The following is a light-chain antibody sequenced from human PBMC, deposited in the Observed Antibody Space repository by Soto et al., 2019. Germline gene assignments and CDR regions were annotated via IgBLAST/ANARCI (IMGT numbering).Light chain of an antibody. J-gene: IGKJ1*01. CDR2: GAS. V-gene: IGKV3-20*01. CDR1: QSVSRDY. CDR3: QQYGSSPLT. Sequence: EIVLTQSPGTLSLSPGKRATLSCRASQSVSRDYLAWYQQKPGQAPRFLIYGASSRATGIPDRFSGSGSGTDFTLTISRLEPEDFAMYYCQQYGSSPLTFGQGTKVEIK.